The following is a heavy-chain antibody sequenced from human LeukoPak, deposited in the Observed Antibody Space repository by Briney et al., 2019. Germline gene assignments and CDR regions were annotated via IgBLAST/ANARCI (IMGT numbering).Heavy chain of an antibody. D-gene: IGHD3-22*01. CDR2: ISAYNGNT. V-gene: IGHV1-18*01. CDR3: ARDYYDSSGYYYWAAFDI. Sequence: GASVKVSCKASGYTFTSYGISWVRQAPGQGLEWMGWISAYNGNTSYAQKLQGRVTMTTDTSTSTAYMELRSLRSDDTAVYYCARDYYDSSGYYYWAAFDIWGQGTMVTVSS. CDR1: GYTFTSYG. J-gene: IGHJ3*02.